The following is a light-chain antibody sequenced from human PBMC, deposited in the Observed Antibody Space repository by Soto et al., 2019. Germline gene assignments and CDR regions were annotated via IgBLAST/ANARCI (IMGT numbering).Light chain of an antibody. CDR3: QQYDNLPTVT. Sequence: DIQMTQSPSSLSASVGDRATITCQASQDISNYLDWYQQKPGKAPNLLIYDASNLKTGVPSRFSGGGSGTDFTFTISSLQAEDFATYYCQQYDNLPTVTFGQGTQREIK. CDR2: DAS. J-gene: IGKJ5*01. CDR1: QDISNY. V-gene: IGKV1-33*01.